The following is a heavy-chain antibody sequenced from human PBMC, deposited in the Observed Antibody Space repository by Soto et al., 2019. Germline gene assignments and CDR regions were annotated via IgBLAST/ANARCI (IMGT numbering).Heavy chain of an antibody. V-gene: IGHV6-1*01. J-gene: IGHJ4*02. CDR3: ARGSYYSGWV. CDR1: GDSVSSTSAA. D-gene: IGHD6-19*01. CDR2: TYYRSKWYS. Sequence: SQTLSLTCAISGDSVSSTSAAWSWIRQSPSRGLEWLGRTYYRSKWYSDYAVSVKSRITINPDTSKNQFSLQLNSVTPEDTAVYYCARGSYYSGWVWGQGTLVTVSS.